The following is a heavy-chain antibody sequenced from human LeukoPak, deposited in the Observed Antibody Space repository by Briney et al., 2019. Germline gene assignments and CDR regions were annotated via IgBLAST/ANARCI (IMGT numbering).Heavy chain of an antibody. CDR2: ISYDGSNK. V-gene: IGHV3-30*18. J-gene: IGHJ4*02. CDR1: GFTFSSYG. D-gene: IGHD3-10*01. Sequence: GRSLRLSCAASGFTFSSYGMHWVRQAPGKGLEWVAVISYDGSNKYYADSVKGRFTISRDNSKNTLYLQMNSLRAEDTAVYYCAKGNGMVRGVISDFDYWGQGTLVTVSS. CDR3: AKGNGMVRGVISDFDY.